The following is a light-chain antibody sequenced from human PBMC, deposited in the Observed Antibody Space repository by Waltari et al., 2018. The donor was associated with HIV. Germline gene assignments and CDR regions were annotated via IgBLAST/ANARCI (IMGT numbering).Light chain of an antibody. CDR2: YDT. J-gene: IGLJ3*02. Sequence: SYVLTQPPSVSEAPGKTATITCGGNNIARKTVHWYQQRPGQAPALVIYYDTDRPSGIPERFSGSNSGNTATLTISRVEAGDEADYYCQVWDSNTDHWVFGGGTKLTVL. CDR1: NIARKT. CDR3: QVWDSNTDHWV. V-gene: IGLV3-21*01.